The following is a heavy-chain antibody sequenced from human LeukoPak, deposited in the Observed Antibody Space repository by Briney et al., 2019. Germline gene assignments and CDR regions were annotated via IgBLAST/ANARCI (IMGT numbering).Heavy chain of an antibody. CDR1: GFTFSSYG. CDR2: ISPSGDIT. J-gene: IGHJ4*02. D-gene: IGHD3-10*01. CDR3: AKDDAWLQFGE. Sequence: GSLRLSCAASGFTFSSYGMHWVRQAPGKGLEWVSGISPSGDITYYADSVKGRFTISRDNSKNTLYLEVISLTAEDTAVYYCAKDDAWLQFGEWSQGTLVTVSS. V-gene: IGHV3-23*01.